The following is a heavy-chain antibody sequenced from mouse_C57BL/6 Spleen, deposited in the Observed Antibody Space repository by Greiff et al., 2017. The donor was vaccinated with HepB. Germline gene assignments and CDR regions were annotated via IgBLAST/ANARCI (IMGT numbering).Heavy chain of an antibody. V-gene: IGHV7-3*01. CDR2: IRNKANGYTT. Sequence: DVELVGAGGGFVQPGGSLSLSLAASGFTFTDYLLSLVRPPPGKALEGVGFIRNKANGYTTEYSESVKGWFTISRDNSQSILYLQMNALRAEDSATYYCARYDYYGNYLDYWGQVTTLTVSS. CDR3: ARYDYYGNYLDY. D-gene: IGHD2-1*01. CDR1: GFTFTDYL. J-gene: IGHJ2*01.